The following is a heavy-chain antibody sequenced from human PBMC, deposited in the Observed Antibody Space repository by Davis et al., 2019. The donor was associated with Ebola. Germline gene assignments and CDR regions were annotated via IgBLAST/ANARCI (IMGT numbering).Heavy chain of an antibody. V-gene: IGHV3-33*08. D-gene: IGHD3/OR15-3a*01. CDR1: GFTFSSYW. J-gene: IGHJ4*02. CDR2: IWYDGSNK. Sequence: GESLKISCAASGFTFSSYWMSWVRQAPGKGLEWVAVIWYDGSNKYYADSVKGRFTISRDNAKNSLYLQMNSLRAEDTAVYYCARDRSFGLYLDYWGQGTLVTVSS. CDR3: ARDRSFGLYLDY.